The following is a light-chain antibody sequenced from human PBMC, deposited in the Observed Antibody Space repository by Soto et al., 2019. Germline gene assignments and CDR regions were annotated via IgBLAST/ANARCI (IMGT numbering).Light chain of an antibody. CDR2: KAS. CDR3: QKYNSYWT. Sequence: DIQMTQSPSTLSASLGDRVTITCRASQSISSWLAWYQQKPGKAPKLLIYKASSLESGVPSRFSGSGSGTEFTLTILKLQADDFATYQCQKYNSYWTFGQGTKVEIK. CDR1: QSISSW. V-gene: IGKV1-5*03. J-gene: IGKJ1*01.